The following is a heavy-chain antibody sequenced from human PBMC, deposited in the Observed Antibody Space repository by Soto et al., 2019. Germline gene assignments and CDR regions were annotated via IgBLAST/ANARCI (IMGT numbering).Heavy chain of an antibody. D-gene: IGHD6-6*01. J-gene: IGHJ4*02. CDR3: AKDIRDSSSYFDY. V-gene: IGHV3-9*01. CDR2: ISWNSGSI. Sequence: EVQLVESGGGLVQPGRSLRLSCAASGFTFDDYAMHWVRQAPGKGLEWVSGISWNSGSIGYADSVKGRFTISRDNAKNSLYLQMNSLRAEDTALHYCAKDIRDSSSYFDYWGQGTLVTVSS. CDR1: GFTFDDYA.